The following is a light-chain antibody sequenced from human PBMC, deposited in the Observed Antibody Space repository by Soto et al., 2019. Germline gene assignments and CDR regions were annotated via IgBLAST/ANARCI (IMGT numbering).Light chain of an antibody. V-gene: IGKV1-5*01. CDR1: QNIRSR. Sequence: TQSPSSLSASVGDTATITCRASQNIRSRLAWFQQKPGKASKLLIYDASSLESGVPQRFSGSGSGTEFTLTISSLQTDDFSTYYCQQYHSDRTLGQGTKV. J-gene: IGKJ1*01. CDR2: DAS. CDR3: QQYHSDRT.